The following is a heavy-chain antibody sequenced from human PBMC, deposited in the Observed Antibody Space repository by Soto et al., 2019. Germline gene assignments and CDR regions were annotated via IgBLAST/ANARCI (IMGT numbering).Heavy chain of an antibody. J-gene: IGHJ4*02. Sequence: EVQLLESGGGLVQPGGSLRLSCAASGFTFSSYAMRWVRQAPGKGLEWVSAISGSGDSTYYADSVKGRFTISRDNSKNTLYMQRNSLGAGGAAIYYCARRGSGSYYDCWGQGTLVTVSS. V-gene: IGHV3-23*01. CDR3: ARRGSGSYYDC. CDR1: GFTFSSYA. CDR2: ISGSGDST. D-gene: IGHD1-26*01.